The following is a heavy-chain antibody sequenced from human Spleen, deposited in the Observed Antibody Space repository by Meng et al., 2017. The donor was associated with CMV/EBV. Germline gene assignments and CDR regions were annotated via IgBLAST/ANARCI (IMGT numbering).Heavy chain of an antibody. CDR2: INPNSGGT. V-gene: IGHV1-2*02. CDR1: GYTFTDYY. Sequence: ASVKVSCKASGYTFTDYYIHWVRQAPGQGLEWMGWINPNSGGTNLAQKFQGRVTMTRDTSISTVYMEVNRLRSDDMAVYYCAGVLQRGSSSMDVWGQGTTVTVSS. D-gene: IGHD6-25*01. CDR3: AGVLQRGSSSMDV. J-gene: IGHJ6*02.